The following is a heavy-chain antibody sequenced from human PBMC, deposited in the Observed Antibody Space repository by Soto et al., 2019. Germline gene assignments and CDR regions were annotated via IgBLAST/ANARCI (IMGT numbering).Heavy chain of an antibody. D-gene: IGHD2-15*01. J-gene: IGHJ4*02. CDR2: IYYSGST. V-gene: IGHV4-59*01. CDR3: ARGYCSGGSCYYFDY. CDR1: GGSISSYY. Sequence: SETLSLTCTVSGGSISSYYWSWIRQPPGKGLEWIGYIYYSGSTNYNPSLKSRVTISVDTSKNQFSLKLSSVTAADTAVYYCARGYCSGGSCYYFDYWGQGTLVTVSS.